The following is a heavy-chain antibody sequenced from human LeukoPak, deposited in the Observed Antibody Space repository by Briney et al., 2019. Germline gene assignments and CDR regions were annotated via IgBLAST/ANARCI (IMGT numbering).Heavy chain of an antibody. CDR2: IFYVGST. CDR3: ARDYYDSRGEAFDI. CDR1: GDSIGSHY. Sequence: SETLSLTCTVSGDSIGSHYWSWIRQPPGKGLEWIGYIFYVGSTNYNPSLKSRVTISVDTSKDQFSLKLNSVTAADTAVYYCARDYYDSRGEAFDIWGQGTMVTVSS. J-gene: IGHJ3*02. D-gene: IGHD3-22*01. V-gene: IGHV4-59*11.